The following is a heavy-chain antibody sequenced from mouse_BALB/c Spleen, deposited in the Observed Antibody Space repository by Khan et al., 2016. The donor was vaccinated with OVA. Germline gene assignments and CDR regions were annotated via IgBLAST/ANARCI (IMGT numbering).Heavy chain of an antibody. D-gene: IGHD2-10*01. V-gene: IGHV2-6-1*01. CDR3: ARQPYYHYNIMDY. J-gene: IGHJ4*01. CDR1: GFSLTNYG. CDR2: IWSDGST. Sequence: VKLEESGPGLAVPSQSLSITCTISGFSLTNYGVHWVRQPPGKGLEWLVVIWSDGSTNYNSVLKSRLTVNKDNSQSQVFLKMNSLQTDDTAIYFCARQPYYHYNIMDYWGQGTSVTVSS.